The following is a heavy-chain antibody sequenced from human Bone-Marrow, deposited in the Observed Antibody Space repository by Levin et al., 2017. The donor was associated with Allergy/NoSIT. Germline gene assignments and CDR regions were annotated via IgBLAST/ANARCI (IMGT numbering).Heavy chain of an antibody. D-gene: IGHD2-15*01. CDR3: AKDNRRVVAATYYYYYMDV. V-gene: IGHV3-23*01. CDR2: ISGSGGST. J-gene: IGHJ6*03. CDR1: GFTFSSYA. Sequence: GGSLRLSCAASGFTFSSYAMSWVRQAPGKGLEWVSAISGSGGSTYYADSVKGRFTISRDNSKNTLYLQMNSLRAEDTAVYYCAKDNRRVVAATYYYYYMDVWGKGTTVTVSS.